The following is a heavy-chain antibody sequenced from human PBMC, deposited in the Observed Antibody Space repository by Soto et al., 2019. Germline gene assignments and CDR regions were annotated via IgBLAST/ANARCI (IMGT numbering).Heavy chain of an antibody. J-gene: IGHJ6*02. CDR2: IWYDGSNK. CDR1: GFTFSSYG. V-gene: IGHV3-33*01. CDR3: ARPIDYGDYVRGMDV. D-gene: IGHD4-17*01. Sequence: QVQLVESGGGVVQPGRSLRLSCAASGFTFSSYGMHWVRQAPGKGLEWVAVIWYDGSNKYYADSVKGRFTISRDNSKNTLYLQMNSLRAEDTAVYYCARPIDYGDYVRGMDVWDQGTTVTVSS.